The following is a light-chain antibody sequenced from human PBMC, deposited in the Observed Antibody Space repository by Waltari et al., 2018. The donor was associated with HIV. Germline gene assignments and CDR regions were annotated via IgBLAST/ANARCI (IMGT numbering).Light chain of an antibody. CDR2: QDN. V-gene: IGLV3-1*01. CDR1: TLGDKY. Sequence: SYELTQPPSVSVSPGQTASITCSGDTLGDKYACWYQQKPGQSPVLVIYQDNKRPSGIPERFSGSNSGNTATLTISGTQAMDEADYYCQAWDSSTRVFGTGTKVTVL. J-gene: IGLJ1*01. CDR3: QAWDSSTRV.